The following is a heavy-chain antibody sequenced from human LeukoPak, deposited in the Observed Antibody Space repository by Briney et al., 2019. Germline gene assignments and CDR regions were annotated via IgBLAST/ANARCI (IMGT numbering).Heavy chain of an antibody. CDR2: IWYDGTNK. V-gene: IGHV3-33*01. CDR1: GFTFSSYG. CDR3: ARDLKDPFQYYFDY. J-gene: IGHJ4*02. Sequence: PGGSLRLSCAASGFTFSSYGMHWVRQAPGKGLEWVAVIWYDGTNKNYAESVKGRFTISRDNAMNTLYLQVNSLRAEDTAVYYCARDLKDPFQYYFDYWGQGTLVTVSS.